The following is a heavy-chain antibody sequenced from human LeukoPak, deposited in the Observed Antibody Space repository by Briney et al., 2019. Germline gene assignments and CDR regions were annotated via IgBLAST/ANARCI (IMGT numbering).Heavy chain of an antibody. Sequence: SETLSLTCTVSGGSTSSGNYYWGWIRQPPGKGLEWIVGISSSGNTYYNPSLKSRITISIDTSKNHFSLKLSSVTAADTAVYYCARLGAGPTYYDFWSGYSSFYFDYWGQGTLVTVSS. CDR1: GGSTSSGNYY. D-gene: IGHD3-3*01. V-gene: IGHV4-39*02. CDR3: ARLGAGPTYYDFWSGYSSFYFDY. CDR2: ISSSGNT. J-gene: IGHJ4*02.